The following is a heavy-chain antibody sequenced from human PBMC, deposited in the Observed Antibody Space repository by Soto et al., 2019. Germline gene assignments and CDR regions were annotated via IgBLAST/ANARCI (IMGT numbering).Heavy chain of an antibody. Sequence: SETLSLTCTVSGGSVSSGPYYWSWIRQPPGKGLEWIGYIYYSGNTNYNPTLKSRVTISVDTSKNQFSLKLSSVTAADTAVYYCASGAAKVRGFDWLFPIMVGYGMDVWGQGTTVTVSS. J-gene: IGHJ6*02. CDR1: GGSVSSGPYY. CDR2: IYYSGNT. V-gene: IGHV4-61*01. D-gene: IGHD3-9*01. CDR3: ASGAAKVRGFDWLFPIMVGYGMDV.